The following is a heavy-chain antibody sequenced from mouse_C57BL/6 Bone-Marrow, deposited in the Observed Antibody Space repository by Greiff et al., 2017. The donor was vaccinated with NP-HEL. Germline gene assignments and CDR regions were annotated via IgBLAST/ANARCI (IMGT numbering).Heavy chain of an antibody. V-gene: IGHV1-18*01. CDR2: IDPSDSYT. J-gene: IGHJ4*01. CDR1: GYTFTDYN. D-gene: IGHD1-1*01. Sequence: VQLQQSGPELVKPGASVKIPCKASGYTFTDYNMDWVKQSHGKSLEWIGEIDPSDSYTNYNQKFKGKATLTVDTSSSTAYMQLSSLTSEDSAVYYCARIRYYYGSREGAMDYWGQGTSVTVSS. CDR3: ARIRYYYGSREGAMDY.